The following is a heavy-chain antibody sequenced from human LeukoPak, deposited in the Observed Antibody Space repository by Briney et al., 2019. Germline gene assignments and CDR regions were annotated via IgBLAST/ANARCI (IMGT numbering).Heavy chain of an antibody. J-gene: IGHJ6*03. V-gene: IGHV3-21*01. CDR1: GFTFSSHS. Sequence: GGSLRLSCAASGFTFSSHSMNWVRQAPGKGLEWVSSIGSSSSYIYYADSVKGRFTISRDNAKNSLYLQMNSLRADDTAVYYCAKYYGDDPDYYYYMDVWGKGTTVTISS. CDR2: IGSSSSYI. CDR3: AKYYGDDPDYYYYMDV. D-gene: IGHD4-17*01.